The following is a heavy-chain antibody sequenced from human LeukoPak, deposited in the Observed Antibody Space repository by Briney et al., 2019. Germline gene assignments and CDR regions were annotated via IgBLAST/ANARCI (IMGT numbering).Heavy chain of an antibody. CDR1: GFTFGNYG. V-gene: IGHV3-74*03. D-gene: IGHD4-17*01. J-gene: IGHJ4*02. CDR3: AYSDHFDT. CDR2: GDGDGSHS. Sequence: PGGSLRLSCAAPGFTFGNYGMHWVRQAPGKGLVWVSRGDGDGSHSTYADSVKGRFTISRDNAKNTLYLQMNRLTGEDTAVYYCAYSDHFDTWGQGTLVTVSS.